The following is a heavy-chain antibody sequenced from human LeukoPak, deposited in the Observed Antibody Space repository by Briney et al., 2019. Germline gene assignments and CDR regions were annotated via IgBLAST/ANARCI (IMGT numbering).Heavy chain of an antibody. J-gene: IGHJ6*03. CDR2: ISSSSSYI. CDR3: ARGYSSSWHHYYYYMDV. D-gene: IGHD6-13*01. V-gene: IGHV3-21*01. CDR1: GFTFSSYS. Sequence: PGGSLRLSCAASGFTFSSYSMNWVRQAPGKGLEWVSSISSSSSYIYYADSVKGRFTISRDNAKNPLYLQMNSLRAEDTAVYYCARGYSSSWHHYYYYMDVWGKGTTVTVSS.